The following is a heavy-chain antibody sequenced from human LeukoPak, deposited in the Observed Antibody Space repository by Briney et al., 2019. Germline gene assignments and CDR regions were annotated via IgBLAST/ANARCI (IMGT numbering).Heavy chain of an antibody. D-gene: IGHD3-10*01. CDR1: GFTFSSYS. J-gene: IGHJ5*02. CDR3: ARGGTYYYPNNWFDP. V-gene: IGHV3-21*01. CDR2: ISSSSSYI. Sequence: GGSLRLSCAASGFTFSSYSMNWVRQAPGKGLEWVSSISSSSSYIYYADSVKGRFTISRDNAKNSLYLQMNSLRAEDTAVYYCARGGTYYYPNNWFDPWGQGTLVTVSS.